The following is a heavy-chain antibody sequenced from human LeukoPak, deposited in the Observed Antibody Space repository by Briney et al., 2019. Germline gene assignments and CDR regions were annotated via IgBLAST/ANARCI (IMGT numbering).Heavy chain of an antibody. CDR2: IIPIFGTE. J-gene: IGHJ5*02. V-gene: IGHV1-69*05. CDR1: GGTFSSYA. CDR3: ARDSKVSLDITGTTTWFDP. Sequence: ASVKVSCKASGGTFSSYAISWVRQAPGQGLEWMGGIIPIFGTENYAQKFQGRVTITTDESTSTAYMELSSLRSEDTAVYYCARDSKVSLDITGTTTWFDPWGQGTLVTVSS. D-gene: IGHD1-7*01.